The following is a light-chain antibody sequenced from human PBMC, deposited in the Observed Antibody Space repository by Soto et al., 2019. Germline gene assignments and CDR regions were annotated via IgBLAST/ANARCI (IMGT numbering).Light chain of an antibody. CDR3: QQSDDLPT. J-gene: IGKJ5*01. V-gene: IGKV1-33*01. Sequence: DIQLTQSPSSLSASVGDRVTITCQASQDINNYVNWYQQKPGTAPNLLIYDASTLKPGVPSRFSGSGSETEFTFTSSSLQPEDFATYFCQQSDDLPTFGHGTRLDIK. CDR2: DAS. CDR1: QDINNY.